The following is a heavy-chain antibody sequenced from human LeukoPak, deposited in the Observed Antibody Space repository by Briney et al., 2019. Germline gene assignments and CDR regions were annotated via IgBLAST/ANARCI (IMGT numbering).Heavy chain of an antibody. J-gene: IGHJ4*02. CDR2: IKQDGSVG. CDR3: SRSLDY. V-gene: IGHV3-7*01. CDR1: GFPFSDYW. Sequence: GGSLRLSCAASGFPFSDYWMDWVRQAPGKGMEWVANIKQDGSVGYYADSVKGRFTISRDNAKSSLYLQMNSLRAEDTAVYYCSRSLDYWGQGALVTVSS.